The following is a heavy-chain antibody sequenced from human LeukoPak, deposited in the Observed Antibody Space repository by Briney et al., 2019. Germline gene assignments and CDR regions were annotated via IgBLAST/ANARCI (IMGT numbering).Heavy chain of an antibody. CDR3: ARGWGYYDILTGRLSYYYYMDV. CDR2: INPNSGRT. Sequence: ASVKVSCEASGYTFTGYYMHWVRQAPGQGLEWMGWINPNSGRTNYAQKFQGRVTMTGYTSISTAYMELTRLTSDDTAVYYSARGWGYYDILTGRLSYYYYMDVWGKGTTVTISS. CDR1: GYTFTGYY. V-gene: IGHV1-2*02. D-gene: IGHD3-9*01. J-gene: IGHJ6*03.